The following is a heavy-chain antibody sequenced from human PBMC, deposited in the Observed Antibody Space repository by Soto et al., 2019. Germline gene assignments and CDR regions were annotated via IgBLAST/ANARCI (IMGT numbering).Heavy chain of an antibody. J-gene: IGHJ4*02. Sequence: SETLSLTCAVYGEPFSDYYWTWVRQPPGKGLERIGEINPSGGTNYNPSLKSRVTISVDTSKNQFSLTLGSVTAADTAVYHCVGARGHCADDVCFSDAFDYWGQGTQVTVSS. V-gene: IGHV4-34*01. D-gene: IGHD2-8*01. CDR3: VGARGHCADDVCFSDAFDY. CDR1: GEPFSDYY. CDR2: INPSGGT.